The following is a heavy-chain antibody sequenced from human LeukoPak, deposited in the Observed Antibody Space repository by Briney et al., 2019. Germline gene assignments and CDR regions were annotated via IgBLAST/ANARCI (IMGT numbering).Heavy chain of an antibody. D-gene: IGHD1-26*01. CDR2: IIAIFGTA. J-gene: IGHJ6*03. CDR1: GGTFSSYA. Sequence: SVKVSCKASGGTFSSYAISWVRQAPGQGLEWMGGIIAIFGTANYAQKFQGRVTITADESTSTAYMELSSLRSEDTAVYYCASRKVGATIYYYYYYMDVWGKGTTVTVSS. CDR3: ASRKVGATIYYYYYYMDV. V-gene: IGHV1-69*13.